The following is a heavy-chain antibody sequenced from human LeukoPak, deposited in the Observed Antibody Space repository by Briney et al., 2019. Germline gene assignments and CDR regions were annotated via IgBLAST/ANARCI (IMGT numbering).Heavy chain of an antibody. CDR2: INPNSGGT. Sequence: SVKVSCKASGYTFTGYYMHWLRQAPGQGLEWMGWINPNSGGTDYAQKFQGRVTMTRDTSITTAYMELSRLRSDDTAVYYCARLSGSGSFYDYWGQGTLVTVSS. CDR1: GYTFTGYY. D-gene: IGHD3-10*01. V-gene: IGHV1-2*02. J-gene: IGHJ4*02. CDR3: ARLSGSGSFYDY.